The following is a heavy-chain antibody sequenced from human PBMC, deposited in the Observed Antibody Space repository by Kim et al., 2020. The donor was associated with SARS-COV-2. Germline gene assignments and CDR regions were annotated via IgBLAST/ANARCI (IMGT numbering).Heavy chain of an antibody. Sequence: YSGGSTYYADSVKGRFTISRDNSKNTLYLQMNSLRAEDTAVYYCARDPDHWGQGTLVTVSS. CDR3: ARDPDH. V-gene: IGHV3-53*01. CDR2: YSGGST. J-gene: IGHJ4*02.